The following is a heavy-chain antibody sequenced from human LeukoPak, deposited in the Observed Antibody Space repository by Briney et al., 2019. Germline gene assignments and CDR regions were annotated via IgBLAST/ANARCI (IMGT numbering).Heavy chain of an antibody. CDR2: ISAYNGNT. D-gene: IGHD5-24*01. Sequence: ASVKVSFTASGYTFTSYGISWVRQAPGQGLEWMGWISAYNGNTNYAQKLQGRVTMTTDTSTSTAYMELRSLRSDDTAVYYCARGRGRDGYNHAFGDWGQGTLVTVSS. CDR3: ARGRGRDGYNHAFGD. V-gene: IGHV1-18*01. J-gene: IGHJ4*02. CDR1: GYTFTSYG.